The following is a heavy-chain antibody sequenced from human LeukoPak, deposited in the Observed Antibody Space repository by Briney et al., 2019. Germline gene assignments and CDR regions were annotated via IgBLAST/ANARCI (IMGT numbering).Heavy chain of an antibody. CDR3: ARETPRSYDY. Sequence: GASVKVSCKASGYTFTSYDINWVRQATGQGLEWMGWMNPNSGNTGHAQKFQGRVTMTRNTSISTAYMELSRLRSDDTAVYYCARETPRSYDYWGQGTLVTVSS. J-gene: IGHJ4*02. V-gene: IGHV1-8*01. CDR2: MNPNSGNT. CDR1: GYTFTSYD.